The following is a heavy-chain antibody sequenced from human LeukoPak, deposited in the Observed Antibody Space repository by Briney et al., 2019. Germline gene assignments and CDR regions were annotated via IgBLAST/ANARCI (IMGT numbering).Heavy chain of an antibody. Sequence: GGSLRLSCAASGFTFDDYGMAWVRQSPGKGLEWVSSITSTSTYIYYADSVKGRFTISRDNAKNSLFLQMNSLRAEDTAVYYCAKGYYYESRFYFDYWGQGNLVTVSS. J-gene: IGHJ4*02. D-gene: IGHD3-22*01. V-gene: IGHV3-21*01. CDR2: ITSTSTYI. CDR1: GFTFDDYG. CDR3: AKGYYYESRFYFDY.